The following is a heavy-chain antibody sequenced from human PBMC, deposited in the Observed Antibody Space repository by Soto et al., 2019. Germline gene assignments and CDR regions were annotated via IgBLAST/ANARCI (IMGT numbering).Heavy chain of an antibody. CDR2: IVVGSGNT. CDR3: AAVGGTYYDYVWGSYRPSAFEI. J-gene: IGHJ3*02. Sequence: SVKVSCKASGFTFTSSAVQWVRQARGQRLEWIGWIVVGSGNTNYAQKFQERVTITRDMSTSTAYMELSSLRSEDTAVYYCAAVGGTYYDYVWGSYRPSAFEIWGQGTMVTVSS. V-gene: IGHV1-58*01. D-gene: IGHD3-16*02. CDR1: GFTFTSSA.